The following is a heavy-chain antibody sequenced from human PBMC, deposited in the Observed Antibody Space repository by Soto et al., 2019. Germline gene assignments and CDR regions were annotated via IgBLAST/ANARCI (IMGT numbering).Heavy chain of an antibody. D-gene: IGHD3-9*01. CDR2: ISAYNGNT. Sequence: ASVKVSCKASGYTFTSYCISWVRQSPVQGLEWMGWISAYNGNTNYAQKLQGRVTMTTDTSTSTAYMELRSLRAEDTAVYYCAKDYHVVLRYFDWLPHRAYYYYGMDVWGQGTTVTVSS. CDR1: GYTFTSYC. CDR3: AKDYHVVLRYFDWLPHRAYYYYGMDV. J-gene: IGHJ6*02. V-gene: IGHV1-18*01.